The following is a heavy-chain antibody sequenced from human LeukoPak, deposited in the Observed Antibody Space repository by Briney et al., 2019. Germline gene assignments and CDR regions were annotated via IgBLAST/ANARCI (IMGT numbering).Heavy chain of an antibody. CDR1: GFTFSSYA. D-gene: IGHD3-10*01. CDR3: AKDVTMARGVDDY. CDR2: ISGSGGST. Sequence: PGGSLRLSCAASGFTFSSYAMSWVRQAPGKGLGWVSAISGSGGSTYYADSVKGRFTISRDNSKNTLYLQMNSLRAEDTAVYYCAKDVTMARGVDDYWGQGTLVTVSS. V-gene: IGHV3-23*01. J-gene: IGHJ4*02.